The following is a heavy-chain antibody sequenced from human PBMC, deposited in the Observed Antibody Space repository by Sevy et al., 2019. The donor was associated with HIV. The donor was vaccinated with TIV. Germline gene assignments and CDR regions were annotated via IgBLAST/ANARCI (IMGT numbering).Heavy chain of an antibody. D-gene: IGHD4-17*01. CDR2: VLASAIT. CDR3: ARHGAYGDYVPNGPPLDY. Sequence: SETLSLTCTVTGGSISGSSWSWIRQPPGKGLEWIGNVLASAITNYNPSLKSRVTISLDTSESQSSLILNSVTAADTAVYYCARHGAYGDYVPNGPPLDYWGRGILVTVSS. CDR1: GGSISGSS. V-gene: IGHV4-59*08. J-gene: IGHJ4*01.